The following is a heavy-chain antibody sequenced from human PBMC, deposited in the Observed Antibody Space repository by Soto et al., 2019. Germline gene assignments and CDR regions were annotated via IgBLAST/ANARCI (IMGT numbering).Heavy chain of an antibody. CDR3: AKSPDPYYYDSSGYYGYYYYYGMDV. Sequence: GGSLRLSCAASGFTFSSYGMHWVRQAPGKGLEWVAVISYDGSNKYYADPVKGRFTISRDNSKNTLYLQMNSLRAEDTAVYYCAKSPDPYYYDSSGYYGYYYYYGMDVWGQGTTVTVSS. D-gene: IGHD3-22*01. CDR2: ISYDGSNK. J-gene: IGHJ6*02. CDR1: GFTFSSYG. V-gene: IGHV3-30*18.